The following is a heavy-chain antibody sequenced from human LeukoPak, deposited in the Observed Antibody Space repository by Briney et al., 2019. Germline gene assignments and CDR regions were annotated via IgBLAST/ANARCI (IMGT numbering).Heavy chain of an antibody. CDR2: INHSGST. D-gene: IGHD3-10*01. CDR3: ATYYYGSGNFDAFDI. J-gene: IGHJ3*02. Sequence: SETLSLTYAVYGGSFSGYYWSWIRQPPGKGLEWIGEINHSGSTNYNPSLKSRVTISVDTSKNQFSLKLSSVTAADTAVYYCATYYYGSGNFDAFDIWGQGTMVTVSS. V-gene: IGHV4-34*01. CDR1: GGSFSGYY.